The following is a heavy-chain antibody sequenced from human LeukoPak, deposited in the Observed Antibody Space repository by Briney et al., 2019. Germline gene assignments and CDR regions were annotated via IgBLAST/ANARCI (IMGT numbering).Heavy chain of an antibody. CDR3: ARFLIYGDYVDY. Sequence: ASVKVSCKASGYTFTGYYMHWVRQAPGQGLEWMGWISAYNGDTNYAQKLQGRVTMTTDTSTSTAYMELRSLRSDDTAVHFCARFLIYGDYVDYWGQGTLVTVSS. J-gene: IGHJ4*02. CDR2: ISAYNGDT. CDR1: GYTFTGYY. V-gene: IGHV1-18*04. D-gene: IGHD4-17*01.